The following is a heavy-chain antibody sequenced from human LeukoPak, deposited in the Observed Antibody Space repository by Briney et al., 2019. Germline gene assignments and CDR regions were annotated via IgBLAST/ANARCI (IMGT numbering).Heavy chain of an antibody. CDR3: ARGRGYSSSWQDAFDI. CDR1: GYTFSSYG. V-gene: IGHV1-18*01. J-gene: IGHJ3*02. Sequence: ASVKVSCKTSGYTFSSYGISWVRQAPGQGLEWMGWISGHSGNTNYAQKFQGRVTVTTDTSTTTAYMELRSLRSDDTAVYYCARGRGYSSSWQDAFDIWGQGTMVTVSS. CDR2: ISGHSGNT. D-gene: IGHD6-13*01.